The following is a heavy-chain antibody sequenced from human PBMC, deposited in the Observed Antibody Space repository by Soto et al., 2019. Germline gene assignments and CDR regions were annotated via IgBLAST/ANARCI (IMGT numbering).Heavy chain of an antibody. Sequence: GGSLRLSCAASGFTFSTCGIHWVRQAPGKGLEWVAVISYDGSNKYYADSVKGRFTISRDNSKNTLYLQMNSLRAEDTAVYYCARGATYYYDSSGYYPDYWGQGTLVTVSS. CDR1: GFTFSTCG. V-gene: IGHV3-30*03. D-gene: IGHD3-22*01. J-gene: IGHJ4*02. CDR3: ARGATYYYDSSGYYPDY. CDR2: ISYDGSNK.